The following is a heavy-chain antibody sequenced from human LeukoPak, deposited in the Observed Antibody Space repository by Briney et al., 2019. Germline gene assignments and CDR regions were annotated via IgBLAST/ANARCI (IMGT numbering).Heavy chain of an antibody. Sequence: SETLSLTCAVYGGSFSGYYWSWIRQPPGKGLEWIGEINHSGSTNYNPSLKSRVTISVDTSKNQFSLKLSPVTAADTAVYYCARSRSITMVRGVRRGWFDPWGQGTLVTVSS. CDR2: INHSGST. J-gene: IGHJ5*02. CDR1: GGSFSGYY. V-gene: IGHV4-34*01. CDR3: ARSRSITMVRGVRRGWFDP. D-gene: IGHD3-10*01.